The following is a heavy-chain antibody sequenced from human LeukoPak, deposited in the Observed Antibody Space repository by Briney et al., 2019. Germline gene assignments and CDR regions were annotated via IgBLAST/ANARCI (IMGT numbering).Heavy chain of an antibody. CDR2: INHSGST. CDR1: GGSFSGYY. Sequence: SEILSLTCAVYGGSFSGYYWSWIRQPPGKGLEWIGDINHSGSTNYNPSLKSRVTISLDTSKNQFSLKLSSVTAADTAVYYCARDSAVVVGTRLFDIWGQGTMVTVSS. V-gene: IGHV4-34*01. D-gene: IGHD2-15*01. J-gene: IGHJ3*02. CDR3: ARDSAVVVGTRLFDI.